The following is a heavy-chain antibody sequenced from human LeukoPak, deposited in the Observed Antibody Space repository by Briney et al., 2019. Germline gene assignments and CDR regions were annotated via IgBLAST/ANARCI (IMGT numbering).Heavy chain of an antibody. CDR3: ARVTVGAFDAFDI. Sequence: ASVKVSCKASGYTFTGYYMHWVRQAPGQGLEWMGWINPNSGGTNYAQKFQGRVTMTRDTSISTAYMELSRLRSDDTAVYYCARVTVGAFDAFDIWGQRTMVTVSS. D-gene: IGHD1-26*01. CDR1: GYTFTGYY. J-gene: IGHJ3*02. V-gene: IGHV1-2*02. CDR2: INPNSGGT.